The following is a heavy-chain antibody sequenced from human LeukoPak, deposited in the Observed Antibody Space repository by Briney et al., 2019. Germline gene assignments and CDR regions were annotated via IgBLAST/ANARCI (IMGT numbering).Heavy chain of an antibody. CDR1: GFTLSSYN. Sequence: GGSLRLSXAASGFTLSSYNMHWVRQAPGKGLEWVSYISRSSGIIYYADSVKGRFSSSRDNAKNSLSLQMNSLRAEDTAVYYCARDGSYVVDYWGQGTLVTVSS. V-gene: IGHV3-48*04. D-gene: IGHD2-15*01. J-gene: IGHJ4*02. CDR3: ARDGSYVVDY. CDR2: ISRSSGII.